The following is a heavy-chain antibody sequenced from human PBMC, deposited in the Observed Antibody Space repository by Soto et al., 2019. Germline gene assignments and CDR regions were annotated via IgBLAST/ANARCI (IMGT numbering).Heavy chain of an antibody. CDR2: ISYDGSNK. D-gene: IGHD2-15*01. J-gene: IGHJ6*02. CDR3: AIDYRDCSGGSCPTFYYYYGMDV. V-gene: IGHV3-30-3*01. Sequence: QVQLVESGGGVVQPGRSLRLSCAASGFTFSSYAMHWVRQAPGKGLEWVAVISYDGSNKYYADSVKGRFTISRDNPKNTLYLQMNSLRAEDTAVYYCAIDYRDCSGGSCPTFYYYYGMDVWGQGTTVTVSS. CDR1: GFTFSSYA.